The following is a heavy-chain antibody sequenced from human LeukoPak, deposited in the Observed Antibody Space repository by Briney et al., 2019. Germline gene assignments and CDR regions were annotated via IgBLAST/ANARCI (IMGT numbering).Heavy chain of an antibody. CDR2: ISTSSTYI. Sequence: XGSLRLSCAASGFTFSSYSMNWVRQAPGKGLEWVSSISTSSTYIYYADSVKGRFTISRDKAKNSLYLQMNSLRAEDTAVYYCARDPPFIIGTTFFDYWGQGTLVTVSS. CDR3: ARDPPFIIGTTFFDY. V-gene: IGHV3-21*01. CDR1: GFTFSSYS. D-gene: IGHD1-20*01. J-gene: IGHJ4*02.